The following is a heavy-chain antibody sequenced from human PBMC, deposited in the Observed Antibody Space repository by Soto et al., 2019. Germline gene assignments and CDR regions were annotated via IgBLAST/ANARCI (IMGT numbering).Heavy chain of an antibody. Sequence: EVQLVESGGGLVQPGGSLRLSCAASGFTFSDYYMDWVRQAPGKGLEWVGRCRNKANRYTTEYAASVKGRFTISRDDSKNSLYVQMNSLKTEDPAVYYCVRGHNSFDNWGQGTLVTVSS. CDR1: GFTFSDYY. V-gene: IGHV3-72*01. CDR3: VRGHNSFDN. CDR2: CRNKANRYTT. J-gene: IGHJ4*02.